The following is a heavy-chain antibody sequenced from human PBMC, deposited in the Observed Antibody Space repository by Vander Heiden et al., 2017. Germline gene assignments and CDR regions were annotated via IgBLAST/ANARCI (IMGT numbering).Heavy chain of an antibody. CDR2: IRSKANSYAT. V-gene: IGHV3-73*02. D-gene: IGHD6-6*01. J-gene: IGHJ5*02. CDR1: GFPFSGSA. CDR3: TRPSGSTYSSSSSWFDP. Sequence: EVQLVESGGGLVQLGGSLKLSCEASGFPFSGSAMHWVRQAYGRGLGWVGRIRSKANSYATAYAASVKGRFTISRDDSKNTAYLQMNSLKTEDTAVYYCTRPSGSTYSSSSSWFDPWGQGTLVTVSS.